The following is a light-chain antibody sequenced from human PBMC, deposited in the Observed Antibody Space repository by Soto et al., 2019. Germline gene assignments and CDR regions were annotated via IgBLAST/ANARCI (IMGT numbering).Light chain of an antibody. CDR2: EVS. V-gene: IGLV2-14*01. J-gene: IGLJ3*02. Sequence: QSVLTQPASVSGSHGQSITISCTGTSSDVGAYKFVSWYQQLPGNAPKLMIYEVSNRPSGISNRFSGSKSGNTASLTISGLQAEDEADYYCSAYGTNSELVFGGGTKLTVL. CDR1: SSDVGAYKF. CDR3: SAYGTNSELV.